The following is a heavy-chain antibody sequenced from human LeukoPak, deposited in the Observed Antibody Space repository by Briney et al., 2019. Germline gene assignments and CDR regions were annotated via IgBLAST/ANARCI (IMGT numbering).Heavy chain of an antibody. V-gene: IGHV5-51*01. CDR1: CYSFNRYW. D-gene: IGHD3-10*01. Sequence: GESPETPSKASCYSFNRYWSGWVPQLPGKGLEWRGIFYPGDSDTRYSPAFQGKVTISAAKSISTTYLQWSSLKASDTAMYYCGSTYYDGIRDYDYFDNWGQGTMVTVSS. CDR3: GSTYYDGIRDYDYFDN. CDR2: FYPGDSDT. J-gene: IGHJ3*02.